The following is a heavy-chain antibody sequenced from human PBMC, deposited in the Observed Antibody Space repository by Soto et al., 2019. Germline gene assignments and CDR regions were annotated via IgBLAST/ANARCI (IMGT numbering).Heavy chain of an antibody. CDR2: IIPIFGTA. CDR3: AFDSSGYDYRTDY. V-gene: IGHV1-69*13. Sequence: GASVKVSCKASGGTFSSYAISWVRQAPGQGLEWMGGIIPIFGTANYAQKFQGRVTITADESTSTAYMELSSLRSEDTAVYYCAFDSSGYDYRTDYWGQGTLVTVSS. D-gene: IGHD3-22*01. J-gene: IGHJ4*02. CDR1: GGTFSSYA.